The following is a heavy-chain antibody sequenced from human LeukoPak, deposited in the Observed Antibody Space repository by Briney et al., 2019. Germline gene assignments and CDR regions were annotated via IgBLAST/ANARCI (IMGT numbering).Heavy chain of an antibody. CDR1: GGSISNHY. J-gene: IGHJ6*03. D-gene: IGHD6-13*01. Sequence: PSETPSLTCTVSGGSISNHYWSWIRQPPGKGLEWIGNIYSSGSTNYSPSLRSRVTMSVGTSKNQFSLRLSSVTAADTAVYFCARGGAAARLQYYYYYYMDVRGKGTTVTVSS. CDR2: IYSSGST. V-gene: IGHV4-59*11. CDR3: ARGGAAARLQYYYYYYMDV.